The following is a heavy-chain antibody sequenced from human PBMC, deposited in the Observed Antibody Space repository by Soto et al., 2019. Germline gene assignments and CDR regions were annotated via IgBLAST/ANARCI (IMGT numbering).Heavy chain of an antibody. Sequence: GGSLRLSCAASGFTFSSYSMNWVRQAPGKGLEWVSYISSSSSTIYYADSVKGRFTISRDNAKNSLYLQMNSLRAEDTAVYYCARDHLRTDILTGYPDDWGQGTLVTVSS. J-gene: IGHJ4*02. CDR3: ARDHLRTDILTGYPDD. D-gene: IGHD3-9*01. CDR1: GFTFSSYS. V-gene: IGHV3-48*04. CDR2: ISSSSSTI.